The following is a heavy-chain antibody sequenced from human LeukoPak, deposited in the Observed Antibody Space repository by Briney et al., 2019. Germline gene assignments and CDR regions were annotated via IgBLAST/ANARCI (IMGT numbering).Heavy chain of an antibody. CDR1: GYTFTGYY. D-gene: IGHD1-26*01. J-gene: IGHJ4*02. CDR2: ISAYNGKT. Sequence: ASVKVSCKASGYTFTGYYMHWVRQAPGQGLEWMGWISAYNGKTNYAQKLQGRVTMTTDTSTSTAYMELRSLRSDDTAVYYCARWGGVGAFDYWGQGTLVTVSS. V-gene: IGHV1-18*04. CDR3: ARWGGVGAFDY.